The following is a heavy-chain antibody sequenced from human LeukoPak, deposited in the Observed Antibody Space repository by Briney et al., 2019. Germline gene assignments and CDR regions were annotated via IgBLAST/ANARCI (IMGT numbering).Heavy chain of an antibody. CDR1: SGFISSYY. CDR2: IYYSGST. CDR3: ARLWDYYMDV. V-gene: IGHV4-59*08. D-gene: IGHD3-16*01. Sequence: SETLSLTCTVWSGFISSYYWSWIRQPPGKGLEWIGYIYYSGSTNYNPSLKSRVTISVDTSKNQFSLKLSSVTAADTAVYYYARLWDYYMDVWGKGTTVTVSS. J-gene: IGHJ6*03.